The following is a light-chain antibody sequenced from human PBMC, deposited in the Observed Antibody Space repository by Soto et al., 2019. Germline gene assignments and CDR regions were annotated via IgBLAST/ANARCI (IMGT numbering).Light chain of an antibody. Sequence: QSALTKPASVSGSPGQSITISCTGTISDVGGYNFVSWYQQYPGKAPKLMICDVSNRPSGVSNRFSGSKSGNTASLTISGFQAEDEADYYCSSFTGSNYVFGTGTKVIVL. CDR1: ISDVGGYNF. J-gene: IGLJ1*01. V-gene: IGLV2-14*03. CDR2: DVS. CDR3: SSFTGSNYV.